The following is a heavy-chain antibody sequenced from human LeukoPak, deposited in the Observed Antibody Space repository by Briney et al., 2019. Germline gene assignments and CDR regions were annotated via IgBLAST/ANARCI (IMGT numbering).Heavy chain of an antibody. V-gene: IGHV1-8*02. CDR1: GYTFTGYY. CDR3: ARGIRGSGSP. Sequence: ASVTVSCKASGYTFTGYYMHWVRQAPGQGLEWMGWMNPNSGNTGYAQRFQGRVTMTRNTSISTAYMELSSLRSEDTAVYYCARGIRGSGSPWGQGTLVTVSS. J-gene: IGHJ4*02. D-gene: IGHD3-10*01. CDR2: MNPNSGNT.